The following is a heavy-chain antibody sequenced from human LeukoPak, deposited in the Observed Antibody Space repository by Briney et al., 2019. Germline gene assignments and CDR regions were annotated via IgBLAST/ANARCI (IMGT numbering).Heavy chain of an antibody. J-gene: IGHJ4*02. D-gene: IGHD6-13*01. V-gene: IGHV1-69*04. CDR3: ARVQDIAAAGTFNY. Sequence: SVKVSCKASGGTFSSYAISWVRQAPGQGLEWMGRIIPILGISNYAQKLQGRVTITADKSTSTDYMELSSPRSEDTAVYSCARVQDIAAAGTFNYWGQGTLVTVSS. CDR2: IIPILGIS. CDR1: GGTFSSYA.